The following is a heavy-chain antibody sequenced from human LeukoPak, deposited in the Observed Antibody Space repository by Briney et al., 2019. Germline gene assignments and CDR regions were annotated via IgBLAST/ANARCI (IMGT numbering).Heavy chain of an antibody. Sequence: AVKVSYKASRRTFSSYAISWVRQAPGQGLEWMGRIIPIFGTADYAQKFQGRVTITRDGSTCTAYMELSSLRSEDTAVYYCARDFYDILAGYNRHYFYYCGQGTLVTVSS. CDR1: RRTFSSYA. J-gene: IGHJ4*02. D-gene: IGHD3-9*01. CDR3: ARDFYDILAGYNRHYFYY. V-gene: IGHV1-69*05. CDR2: IIPIFGTA.